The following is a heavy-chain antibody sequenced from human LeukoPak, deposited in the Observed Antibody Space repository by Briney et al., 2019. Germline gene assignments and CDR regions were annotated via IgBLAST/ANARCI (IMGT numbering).Heavy chain of an antibody. Sequence: PSETLSLTCAVYGGSFSGYYWSWIRQPPGKGLEWIGEINHSGSTNYNPSLKSRVTISVDTSKNQFSLKLSSVTAADTAVYYCARSRITMVRGVINYYYYYYMDVWGKGTTVTVSS. J-gene: IGHJ6*03. CDR3: ARSRITMVRGVINYYYYYYMDV. CDR2: INHSGST. V-gene: IGHV4-34*01. CDR1: GGSFSGYY. D-gene: IGHD3-10*01.